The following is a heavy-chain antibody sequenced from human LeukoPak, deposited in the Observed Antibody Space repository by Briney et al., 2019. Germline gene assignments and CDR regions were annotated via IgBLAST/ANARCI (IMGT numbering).Heavy chain of an antibody. Sequence: SETLSLTCTVSGGSISSYYWSWIRQPPEKGLEWIGYVYSSGSTNYSPSLKGRVTISVDTSKNQFSLRLSSVTAADTAVYYCARDHYYNSSGYTFGYWGQGTLVTVSS. CDR3: ARDHYYNSSGYTFGY. CDR2: VYSSGST. CDR1: GGSISSYY. J-gene: IGHJ4*02. V-gene: IGHV4-59*01. D-gene: IGHD3-22*01.